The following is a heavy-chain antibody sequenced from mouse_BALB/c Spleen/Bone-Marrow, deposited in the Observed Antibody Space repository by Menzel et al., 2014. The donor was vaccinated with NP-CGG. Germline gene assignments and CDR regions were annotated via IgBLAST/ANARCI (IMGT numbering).Heavy chain of an antibody. CDR1: GYTFTSYY. CDR2: INPSNGGT. J-gene: IGHJ4*01. V-gene: IGHV1S81*02. CDR3: TRSRYDYDNAMDC. D-gene: IGHD2-4*01. Sequence: AQLQQSGAELVKPGASVKLSCKASGYTFTSYYMYWVKQRPGQGLEWIGEINPSNGGTNFNEKFKSKATLTVDKSSSTAYMQLSSLTSEDSAVYYCTRSRYDYDNAMDCWGQGTSATVSS.